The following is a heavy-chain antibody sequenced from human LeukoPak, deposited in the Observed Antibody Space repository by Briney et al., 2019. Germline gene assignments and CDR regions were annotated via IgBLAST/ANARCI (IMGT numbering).Heavy chain of an antibody. D-gene: IGHD3-22*01. Sequence: ASGKLSCNASGYTFTSYGISWGGQAPGQGLECRGWINAYNANTNYAQNLQGRVTMTTDTSTSTAYMELRSLRSDETAVYYCERQPLHYYDSSGYYSHFDYWGQGTLVTVSS. CDR2: INAYNANT. V-gene: IGHV1-18*01. CDR1: GYTFTSYG. CDR3: ERQPLHYYDSSGYYSHFDY. J-gene: IGHJ4*02.